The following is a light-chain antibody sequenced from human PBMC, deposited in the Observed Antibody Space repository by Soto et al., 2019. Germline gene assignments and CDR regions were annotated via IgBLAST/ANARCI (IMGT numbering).Light chain of an antibody. V-gene: IGKV3-20*01. CDR3: HQYSRSPVTFSPLT. Sequence: EMVMTQSPATLSVSPGERATLSCRASQSVSSNLAWYQQKPGQAPRLLIYGASARGTGIPDRFSASGSGTDFTLTISRLEPDDFAVYYCHQYSRSPVTFSPLTFGGGSKVEI. J-gene: IGKJ4*01. CDR2: GAS. CDR1: QSVSSN.